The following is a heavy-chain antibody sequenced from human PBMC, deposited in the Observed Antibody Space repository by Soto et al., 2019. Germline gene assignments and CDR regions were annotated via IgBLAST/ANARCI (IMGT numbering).Heavy chain of an antibody. CDR3: ARAGGFGELNY. CDR1: GGSFSGYY. V-gene: IGHV4-34*01. CDR2: INHSGST. D-gene: IGHD3-10*01. J-gene: IGHJ4*02. Sequence: SETLSLTCAVYGGSFSGYYWSWIRQPPGKGLEWIGEINHSGSTNYNPSLKSRVTISVDTSKNQFSLKLSSVTAADTAVYYCARAGGFGELNYWGQGTLVTVSS.